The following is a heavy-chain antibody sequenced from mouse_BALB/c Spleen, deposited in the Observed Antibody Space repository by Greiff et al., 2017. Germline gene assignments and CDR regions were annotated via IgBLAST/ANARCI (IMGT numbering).Heavy chain of an antibody. D-gene: IGHD2-4*01. CDR1: GFSLTSYG. J-gene: IGHJ3*01. CDR2: IWAGGST. CDR3: AREGRCYYDYSWFAY. Sequence: VKLMESGPGLVAPSQSLSITCTVSGFSLTSYGVHWVRQPPGKGLEWLGVIWAGGSTNYNSALMSRLSISKDNSKTQVFLKMNSLQTADTAMYYCAREGRCYYDYSWFAYWGQGTLVTVSA. V-gene: IGHV2-9*02.